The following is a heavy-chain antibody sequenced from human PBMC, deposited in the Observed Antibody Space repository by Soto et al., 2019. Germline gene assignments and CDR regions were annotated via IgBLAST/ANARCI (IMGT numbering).Heavy chain of an antibody. CDR1: GFTFSSYS. D-gene: IGHD3-22*01. J-gene: IGHJ4*02. Sequence: GGSLRLSCAASGFTFSSYSMNWVRQAPGKGLECVSSISSSSSYIYYADSVKGRFTISRDNAKNSLYLQMNSLRAEDTAVYYCARDRGGGYYDSSGYEIDYWGQGTLVTVSS. CDR2: ISSSSSYI. V-gene: IGHV3-21*01. CDR3: ARDRGGGYYDSSGYEIDY.